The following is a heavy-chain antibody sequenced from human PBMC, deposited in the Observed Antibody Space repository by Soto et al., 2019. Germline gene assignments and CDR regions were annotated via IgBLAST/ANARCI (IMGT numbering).Heavy chain of an antibody. Sequence: ASVKVSCKASGYTFTSYGISWVRQSPGQGLEWMGWISAYNGNTSYADSVKGRFTISRDNAKNTLYLQMNSLRAEDTAVYYCASGLVEYSSSWYDYWGQGTLVTVSS. CDR2: ISAYNGNT. CDR3: ASGLVEYSSSWYDY. J-gene: IGHJ4*02. D-gene: IGHD6-13*01. CDR1: GYTFTSYG. V-gene: IGHV1-18*01.